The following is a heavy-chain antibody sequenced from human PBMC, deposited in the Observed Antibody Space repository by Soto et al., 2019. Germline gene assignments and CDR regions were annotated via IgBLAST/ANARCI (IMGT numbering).Heavy chain of an antibody. V-gene: IGHV4-39*01. Sequence: QLQLQESGPGLVKPSETLSLTCTVSGGSISSSSYYWGWIRQPPGKGLEWIGSIYYSGSTYYNPSLKSRVTIAVDTSKNQFSLKLSSVTAADTAVYYCARSLSGYRYYYYYGMDVWGQGTTVTVSS. CDR2: IYYSGST. CDR1: GGSISSSSYY. CDR3: ARSLSGYRYYYYYGMDV. D-gene: IGHD3-9*01. J-gene: IGHJ6*02.